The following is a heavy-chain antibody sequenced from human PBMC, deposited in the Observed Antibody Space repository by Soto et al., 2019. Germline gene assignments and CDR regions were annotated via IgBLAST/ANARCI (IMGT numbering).Heavy chain of an antibody. V-gene: IGHV3-23*01. J-gene: IGHJ4*02. CDR1: GFTFGSYA. Sequence: EVQLLESGGGLVQPGGSLRLSCAASGFTFGSYAMSWVRQAPGKGLEWVSTINNSGGSTYYPDSVKGRFTISRDNSKNTLYLQMNSLRADDTAVYYCAKDPPQTGTTFDYWGPGTLVTVSS. D-gene: IGHD1-1*01. CDR2: INNSGGST. CDR3: AKDPPQTGTTFDY.